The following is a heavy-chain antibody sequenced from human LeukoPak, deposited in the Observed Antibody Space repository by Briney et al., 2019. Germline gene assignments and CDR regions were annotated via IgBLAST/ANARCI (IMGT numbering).Heavy chain of an antibody. J-gene: IGHJ6*03. CDR2: ISGSGDYT. V-gene: IGHV3-23*01. Sequence: PGGSLRPSCEASGFTFSSYGMTWVRQAPGKGLEWVSGISGSGDYTKHADSVKGRFTISRDNSRNTVYLLMDSLRAEDTAVYYCAKIGRKYDFWTGFYEEEVDYMDVWGKGTTVTVSS. D-gene: IGHD3-3*01. CDR3: AKIGRKYDFWTGFYEEEVDYMDV. CDR1: GFTFSSYG.